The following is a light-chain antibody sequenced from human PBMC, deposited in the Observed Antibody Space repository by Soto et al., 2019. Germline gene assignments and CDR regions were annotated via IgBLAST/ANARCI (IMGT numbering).Light chain of an antibody. CDR3: AAWDDSLNAWV. V-gene: IGLV1-44*01. Sequence: QSVLTQPPSASGTPGQRVTISCSGSRSNIGSSNVNWYQQIPGTAPKVLIYSDNVRPSGVPDRVSGSKSGTSASLAISGLQSEDEADYYCAAWDDSLNAWVFGGGTKLTVL. J-gene: IGLJ3*02. CDR2: SDN. CDR1: RSNIGSSN.